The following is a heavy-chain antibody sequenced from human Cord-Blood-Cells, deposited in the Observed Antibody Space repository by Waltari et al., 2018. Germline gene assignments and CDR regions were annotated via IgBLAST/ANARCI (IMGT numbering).Heavy chain of an antibody. CDR3: ARQGSLGDLGFDY. V-gene: IGHV4-59*01. D-gene: IGHD3-16*01. CDR2: IYYSGST. J-gene: IGHJ4*02. CDR1: GGSISSYY. Sequence: QVQLQESGPGLVKPSETLSLTYTVSGGSISSYYWSWLRQPPGKGLEWIGYIYYSGSTNYNPSLKSRVTISVDTSKNQFSLKLSSVTAADTAVYYCARQGSLGDLGFDYWGQGTLVTVSS.